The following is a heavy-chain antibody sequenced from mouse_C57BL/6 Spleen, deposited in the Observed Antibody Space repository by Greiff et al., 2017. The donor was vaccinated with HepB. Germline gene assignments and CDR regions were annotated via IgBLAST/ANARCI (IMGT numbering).Heavy chain of an antibody. J-gene: IGHJ2*01. D-gene: IGHD1-1*01. CDR2: INPNYGTT. V-gene: IGHV1-39*01. CDR3: ARERIYYGSSYDDY. CDR1: GYSFTDYN. Sequence: EVKLVESGPELVKPGASVKISCKASGYSFTDYNMNWVKQSNGKSLEWIGVINPNYGTTSYNQKFKGKATLTVDQSSSTAYMQLNSLTSEDSAVYYCARERIYYGSSYDDYWGQGTTLTVSS.